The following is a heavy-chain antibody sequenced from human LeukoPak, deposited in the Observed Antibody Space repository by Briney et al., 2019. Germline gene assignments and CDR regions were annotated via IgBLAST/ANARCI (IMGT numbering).Heavy chain of an antibody. V-gene: IGHV3-48*01. CDR2: ISSSSSTI. CDR3: AKDRTVGASYWYFDL. J-gene: IGHJ2*01. D-gene: IGHD1-26*01. CDR1: GFTFSSHS. Sequence: GGSLRLSCAASGFTFSSHSMNWVRPAPGKGLEWVSYISSSSSTIYYADSVKGRFTISRDSSQNTLFLHMNSLRAEDTAIYYCAKDRTVGASYWYFDLWGRGTLVTVSS.